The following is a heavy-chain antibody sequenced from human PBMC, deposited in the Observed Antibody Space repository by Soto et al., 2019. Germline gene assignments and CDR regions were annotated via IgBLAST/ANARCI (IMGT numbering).Heavy chain of an antibody. Sequence: VGSLRLSCAASGFTFSSYEMNWVRQAPGKGLEWVSYISSSGSTIYYADSVKGRFTISRDNAKNSLYLQMNSLRAEDTAVYYCARDVGCSGGSCYFHYYGMDVWGQGTTVTVS. CDR2: ISSSGSTI. CDR3: ARDVGCSGGSCYFHYYGMDV. CDR1: GFTFSSYE. J-gene: IGHJ6*02. V-gene: IGHV3-48*03. D-gene: IGHD2-15*01.